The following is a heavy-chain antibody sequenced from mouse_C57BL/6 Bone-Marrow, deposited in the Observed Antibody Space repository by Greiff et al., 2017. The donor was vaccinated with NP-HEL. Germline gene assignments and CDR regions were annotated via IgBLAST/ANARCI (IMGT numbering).Heavy chain of an antibody. CDR1: GYTFTDYN. J-gene: IGHJ2*01. CDR3: ARKDDYDEEGFDY. D-gene: IGHD2-4*01. V-gene: IGHV1-18*01. Sequence: EVQLVESGPELVKPGASVKIPCKASGYTFTDYNMDWVKQSHGKSLEWIGDINPNNGGTIYNQKFKGKATLTVDKSSSTAYMELRSLTSEDTAVYYCARKDDYDEEGFDYWGQGTTLTVSS. CDR2: INPNNGGT.